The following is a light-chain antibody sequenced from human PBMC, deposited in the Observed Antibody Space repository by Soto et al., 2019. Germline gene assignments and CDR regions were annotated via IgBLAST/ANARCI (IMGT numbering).Light chain of an antibody. V-gene: IGLV2-23*01. CDR1: SSDVGSYNL. CDR2: ECS. J-gene: IGLJ2*01. CDR3: CSYAGSVV. Sequence: QSALTQPASVSGSPGQSITISCTGTSSDVGSYNLVSWYQQHPGKAPKLMIYECSKRPSGVSNRFSGSKSGNTASLTISGVQAEDEAEYYCCSYAGSVVFGGGTKVTVL.